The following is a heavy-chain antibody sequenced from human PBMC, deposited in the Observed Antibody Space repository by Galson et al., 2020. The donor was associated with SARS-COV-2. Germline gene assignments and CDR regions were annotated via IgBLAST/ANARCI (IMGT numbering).Heavy chain of an antibody. Sequence: GGSLRLSCAASGFTFSTFVMSWVRLAPGRGLEWVSTISATGGNTYYAASVKGRFTISRDNSRSTLYLQMNSLSGEDTATYYCAKDVGGSGVLMTAARKSDECWLDPWGQGTLVTVSS. V-gene: IGHV3-23*01. J-gene: IGHJ5*02. CDR1: GFTFSTFV. CDR2: ISATGGNT. D-gene: IGHD2-8*01. CDR3: AKDVGGSGVLMTAARKSDECWLDP.